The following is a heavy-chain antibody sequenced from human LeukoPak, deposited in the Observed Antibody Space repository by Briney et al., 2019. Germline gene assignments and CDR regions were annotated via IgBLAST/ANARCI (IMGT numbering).Heavy chain of an antibody. CDR3: ARVYYGSGSYLFDY. Sequence: GGSLRLSCAASGFTFDDYGMSWVRQAPGKGLEWVSGINWNGGSTGYADSVKGRFTISRDNAKNSLYLQMNSLRAEDTALYHCARVYYGSGSYLFDYWGQGTVVTVSS. D-gene: IGHD3-10*01. J-gene: IGHJ4*02. CDR1: GFTFDDYG. CDR2: INWNGGST. V-gene: IGHV3-20*01.